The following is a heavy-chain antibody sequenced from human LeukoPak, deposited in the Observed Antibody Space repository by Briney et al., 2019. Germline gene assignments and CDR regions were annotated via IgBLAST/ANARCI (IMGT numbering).Heavy chain of an antibody. CDR3: ARGILVTVYAAFDY. V-gene: IGHV4-34*01. CDR2: IIHSGRT. Sequence: SETLSLTCGVYGGSFSGCYWTWIRQFPGMGLEWIAEIIHSGRTNYNPSLTGRVTLSVDTSKNQFSLQLRSVTAADTAVYYCARGILVTVYAAFDYWGQGSLVTVSS. D-gene: IGHD2-8*01. CDR1: GGSFSGCY. J-gene: IGHJ4*02.